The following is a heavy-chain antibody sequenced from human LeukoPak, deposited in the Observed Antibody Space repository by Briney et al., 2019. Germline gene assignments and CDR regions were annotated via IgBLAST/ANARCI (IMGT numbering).Heavy chain of an antibody. CDR2: IHPGDSNT. CDR1: GYSFTNYW. V-gene: IGHV5-51*01. CDR3: ATGRYCSGTTCYSSLDF. Sequence: GESLKISCKGSGYSFTNYWIAWVRQMPGKGLEWIGIIHPGDSNTRYSPSFQGQVTISVDKSITTAHLQWSSLKASDTAVYYCATGRYCSGTTCYSSLDFWGQGTLVTVSS. D-gene: IGHD2-15*01. J-gene: IGHJ4*02.